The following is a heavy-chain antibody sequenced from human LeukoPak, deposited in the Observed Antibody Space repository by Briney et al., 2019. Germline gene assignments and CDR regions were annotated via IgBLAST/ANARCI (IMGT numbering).Heavy chain of an antibody. CDR2: MNPNSGNT. J-gene: IGHJ4*02. CDR3: ARDGAYDFWSGYSYYFDY. Sequence: ASVKVSCKASGYTFTSYDINWVRQATGQGLEWMGWMNPNSGNTGYAQKFQGRVTMTRNTSISTAYMELSSLRSEDTAVYYCARDGAYDFWSGYSYYFDYWGQGTLVTVSS. D-gene: IGHD3-3*01. V-gene: IGHV1-8*01. CDR1: GYTFTSYD.